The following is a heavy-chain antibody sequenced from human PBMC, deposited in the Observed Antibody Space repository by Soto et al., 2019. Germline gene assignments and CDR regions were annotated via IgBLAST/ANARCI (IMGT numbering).Heavy chain of an antibody. CDR3: GRGVDYRDYAIDY. CDR2: IWYDGSNE. V-gene: IGHV3-33*01. D-gene: IGHD4-17*01. CDR1: GFTFSNNG. J-gene: IGHJ4*02. Sequence: QVQLVEFGGGVVQPGRSLRLSCAASGFTFSNNGMHWVRQAPGKGLEWVAVIWYDGSNEYFADSVKGRFTISRDNSKNTLFLQMDSLRAEDTAVYYCGRGVDYRDYAIDYWGQGTLVTVSS.